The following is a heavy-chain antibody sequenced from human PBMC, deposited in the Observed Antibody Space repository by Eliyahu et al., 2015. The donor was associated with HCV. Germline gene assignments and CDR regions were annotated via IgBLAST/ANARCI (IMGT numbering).Heavy chain of an antibody. CDR1: GXSFNGXX. CDR3: ARSRIIMVQGRRYNDAFDI. V-gene: IGHV4-34*01. J-gene: IGHJ3*02. CDR2: INHSGRT. Sequence: QVQLQQWGAGLLKPSXTLSLTCAAYGXSFNGXXGSWXRQPPGKGLEWIGEINHSGRTTYNPSLESRATVSVDTSKNQFSLKLNSVTAADTAVYYCARSRIIMVQGRRYNDAFDIWGQGTMVTVSS. D-gene: IGHD3-10*01.